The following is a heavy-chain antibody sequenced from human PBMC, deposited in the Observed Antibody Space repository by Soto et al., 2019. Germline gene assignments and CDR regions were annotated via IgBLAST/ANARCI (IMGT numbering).Heavy chain of an antibody. J-gene: IGHJ4*02. V-gene: IGHV3-30-3*01. CDR1: GFTFSSYA. Sequence: GGSLRLSCAASGFTFSSYAMHWVRQAPGKGLEWVAVISYDGSNKYYADSVKGRFTISRDNSKNTLYLQMNSLRAEDTAVYYYARETWILTGYLDYWGQGTLVTVSS. D-gene: IGHD3-9*01. CDR3: ARETWILTGYLDY. CDR2: ISYDGSNK.